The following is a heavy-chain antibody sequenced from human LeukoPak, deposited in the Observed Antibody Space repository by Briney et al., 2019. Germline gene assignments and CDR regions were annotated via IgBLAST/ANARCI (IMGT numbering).Heavy chain of an antibody. V-gene: IGHV3-48*04. Sequence: GRSLRLSCAASGFTFSTYGMNWVRQAPGKGLEWVSYINSSRSNIFYADSVKGRFTISRDDAKNSLYLQMNSLRAEDTAVYYCARGVKVRGVNYYAMDVWGQGTTVTVSS. D-gene: IGHD3-10*01. CDR1: GFTFSTYG. J-gene: IGHJ6*02. CDR3: ARGVKVRGVNYYAMDV. CDR2: INSSRSNI.